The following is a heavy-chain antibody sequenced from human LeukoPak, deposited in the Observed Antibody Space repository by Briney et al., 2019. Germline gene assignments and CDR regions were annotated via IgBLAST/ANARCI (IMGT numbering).Heavy chain of an antibody. CDR3: ARPYYYDSRIDP. V-gene: IGHV4-30-4*01. CDR2: MYYSGST. D-gene: IGHD3-22*01. Sequence: SSETLSLTCTVSGGSISSGDYYWSWIRQPPGKGLEWIAYMYYSGSTYYNPSLKSRVTMSADTSKNQLSLKLSSVTTADTAVYYCARPYYYDSRIDPWGQGILVTVSS. CDR1: GGSISSGDYY. J-gene: IGHJ5*02.